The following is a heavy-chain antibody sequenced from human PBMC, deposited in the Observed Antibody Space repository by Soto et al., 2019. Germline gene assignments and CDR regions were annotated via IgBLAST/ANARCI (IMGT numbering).Heavy chain of an antibody. CDR3: ARAGIEAAGEYTWFDP. J-gene: IGHJ5*02. CDR2: IYYSGST. Sequence: SETLSLTCTVSGGSISSSSYYWGWIRQPPGKGLEWIGSIYYSGSTYYNPSLKSRVTISVDTSKNQFSLKLSSVTAADTAVYYCARAGIEAAGEYTWFDPWGQGPLVTVYS. D-gene: IGHD6-13*01. V-gene: IGHV4-39*01. CDR1: GGSISSSSYY.